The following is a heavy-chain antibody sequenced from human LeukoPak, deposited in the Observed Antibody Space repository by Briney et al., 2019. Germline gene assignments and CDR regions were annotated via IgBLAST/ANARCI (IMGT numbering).Heavy chain of an antibody. CDR3: ARDES. CDR2: IKQDGSAK. CDR1: GFTFSWYW. V-gene: IGHV3-7*01. J-gene: IGHJ5*02. Sequence: GGSLRLSCAASGFTFSWYWMSWVRQAPGKGLEWVANIKQDGSAKYYVDSVKGRFTISRDNAKNSLYLQMNSLGAEDTAVYYCARDESWGQGTLVTVSS.